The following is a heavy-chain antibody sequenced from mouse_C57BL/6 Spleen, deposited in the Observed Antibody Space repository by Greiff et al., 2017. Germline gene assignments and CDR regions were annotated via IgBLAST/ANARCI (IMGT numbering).Heavy chain of an antibody. Sequence: VQLVESDAELVKPGASVKISCKVSGYTFTDHTIHWMKQRPEQGLEWIGYIYPRDGSTKYNEKFKGKATLTADKSSSTAYMQLNSLTSEDSAVYFCARRMTVVPYYFDYWGQGTTLTVSS. CDR3: ARRMTVVPYYFDY. D-gene: IGHD1-1*01. V-gene: IGHV1-78*01. J-gene: IGHJ2*01. CDR2: IYPRDGST. CDR1: GYTFTDHT.